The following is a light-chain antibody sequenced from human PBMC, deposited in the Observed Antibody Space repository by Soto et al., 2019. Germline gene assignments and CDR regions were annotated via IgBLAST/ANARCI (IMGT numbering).Light chain of an antibody. V-gene: IGLV2-14*01. Sequence: QSVLTQPASVSGSPGQSITLSCTGTSSDIGNYNYVSWYQQHPGKAPKLIIYDVSNRPSGVSDRFSGSKSGNTASLTISGLQAEDEADYYCNSYTSGTTFRFGGGTKVTDL. CDR2: DVS. CDR1: SSDIGNYNY. J-gene: IGLJ2*01. CDR3: NSYTSGTTFR.